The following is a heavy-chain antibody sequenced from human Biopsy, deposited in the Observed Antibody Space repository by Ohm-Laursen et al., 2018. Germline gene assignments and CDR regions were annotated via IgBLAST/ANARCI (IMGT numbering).Heavy chain of an antibody. V-gene: IGHV4-59*01. J-gene: IGHJ4*02. CDR3: ASHDSSGWWFFDN. D-gene: IGHD6-19*01. CDR2: IYHTGSA. CDR1: GGSISNYY. Sequence: GTLSLTCTVSGGSISNYYSAWIRQSPGKGLEWIGYIYHTGSANYNPSLRSRVTLSLDPSKNQFSLRLTSVTAADTAVYYCASHDSSGWWFFDNWGQGTLVTVS.